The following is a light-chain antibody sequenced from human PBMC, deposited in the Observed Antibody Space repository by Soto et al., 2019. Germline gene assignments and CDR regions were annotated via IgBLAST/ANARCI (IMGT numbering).Light chain of an antibody. V-gene: IGKV2-28*01. CDR2: LGS. Sequence: DIVMTQSPLSLPVTPGEPASISCRSSQSLLYTNGYHYLNWYLQKPGQSPQLLIYLGSNRASGVPDRFSGSGSGTDFTLKISRVEAEDVGVYYCMQALQGPLTFGGGTKVEIK. J-gene: IGKJ4*01. CDR1: QSLLYTNGYHY. CDR3: MQALQGPLT.